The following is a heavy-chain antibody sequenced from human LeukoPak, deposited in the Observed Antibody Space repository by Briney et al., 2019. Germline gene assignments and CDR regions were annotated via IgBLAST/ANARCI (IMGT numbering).Heavy chain of an antibody. CDR3: ARDLIGAYYFDY. Sequence: SETLSLTCTVSGGSISSGGYYWGWIRQHPGKGLEWIGYIYYTGSTYYNASLKSRVTISIDTSKNQFSLKLSSVTAADTAVYCCARDLIGAYYFDYWGQGTLVTVSS. V-gene: IGHV4-31*03. CDR2: IYYTGST. D-gene: IGHD2/OR15-2a*01. J-gene: IGHJ4*02. CDR1: GGSISSGGYY.